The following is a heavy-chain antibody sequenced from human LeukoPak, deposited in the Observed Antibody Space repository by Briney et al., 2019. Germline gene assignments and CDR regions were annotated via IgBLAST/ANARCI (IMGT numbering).Heavy chain of an antibody. CDR3: ARDPSNTSGYNAWFDS. Sequence: ASVKVSCKTSGYTFTRHGISWVRQAPGQGLEWMGWISCYNGDTHYAQNHRGRFTMTTDASTSTAYMELRSLRSDDTAVYYCARDPSNTSGYNAWFDSWGQGTLVTVSS. CDR2: ISCYNGDT. CDR1: GYTFTRHG. D-gene: IGHD3-22*01. J-gene: IGHJ4*02. V-gene: IGHV1-18*01.